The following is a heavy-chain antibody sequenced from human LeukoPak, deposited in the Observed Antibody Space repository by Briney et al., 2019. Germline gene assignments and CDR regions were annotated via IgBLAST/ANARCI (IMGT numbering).Heavy chain of an antibody. CDR3: ARGGGLDV. CDR2: MNSDGXXT. D-gene: IGHD3-16*01. V-gene: IGHV3-74*01. J-gene: IGHJ6*02. Sequence: GGSLRLSCTASGFSLSGYWMHWVRQVPGKGLVWLSRMNSDGXXTXXADSVKXRFIISRDNAKNSLYLQMSNLRAEDTAVYFCARGGGLDVWGQGATVTVSS. CDR1: GFSLSGYW.